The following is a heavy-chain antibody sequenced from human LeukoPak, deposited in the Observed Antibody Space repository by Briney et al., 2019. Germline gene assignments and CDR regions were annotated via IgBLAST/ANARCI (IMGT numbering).Heavy chain of an antibody. CDR2: ISTSSSYI. V-gene: IGHV3-21*01. CDR3: ARDRCSSTSCYGGRYYFDY. Sequence: GGSLRLSCAASGFTFSSYSMNWVRQAPGKGLEWVSSISTSSSYIYYADSVKGRFTISRDNAKNSLYLQMNSLRAEDTAVYCCARDRCSSTSCYGGRYYFDYWGQGTLVTVSS. CDR1: GFTFSSYS. J-gene: IGHJ4*02. D-gene: IGHD2-2*01.